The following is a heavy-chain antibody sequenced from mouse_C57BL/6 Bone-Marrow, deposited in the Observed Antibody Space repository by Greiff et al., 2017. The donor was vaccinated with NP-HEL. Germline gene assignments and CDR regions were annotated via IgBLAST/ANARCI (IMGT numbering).Heavy chain of an antibody. Sequence: EVHLVESGEGLVKPGGSLTLSCAASGFTFSSYAMSWVRQTPEKRLEWVAYISRGGDYIYYAEHVQGRFTITRDNARHTLYLQMSSLKSEDTAMYYCTRDRGYYGSSFDYWGQGTTLTVSS. V-gene: IGHV5-9-1*02. CDR3: TRDRGYYGSSFDY. D-gene: IGHD1-1*01. CDR1: GFTFSSYA. J-gene: IGHJ2*01. CDR2: ISRGGDYI.